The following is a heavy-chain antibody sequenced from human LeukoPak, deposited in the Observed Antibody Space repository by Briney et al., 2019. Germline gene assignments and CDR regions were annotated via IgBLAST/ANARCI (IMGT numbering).Heavy chain of an antibody. D-gene: IGHD3-22*01. J-gene: IGHJ4*02. CDR1: GFTFGDYA. CDR3: TRTRTYYYDSSGYYSQGY. Sequence: PGRSLRLSCTASGFTFGDYAMSWFRQAPGKGLEWVGFIRSKAYGGTTEYAASVKGRFTISRDDSKGIAYLQMNSLKTEDTAVYYCTRTRTYYYDSSGYYSQGYWGQGTLVTVSS. CDR2: IRSKAYGGTT. V-gene: IGHV3-49*03.